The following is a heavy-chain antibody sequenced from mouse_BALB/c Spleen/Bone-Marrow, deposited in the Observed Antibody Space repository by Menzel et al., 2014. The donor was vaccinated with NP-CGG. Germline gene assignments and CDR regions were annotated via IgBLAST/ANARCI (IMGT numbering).Heavy chain of an antibody. V-gene: IGHV14-3*02. D-gene: IGHD1-1*01. CDR3: ASYYYGRAWFAC. CDR2: FDPANGNT. CDR1: GFNIKDTY. J-gene: IGHJ3*01. Sequence: VQLQQSGAELVKPGASVKLSCTASGFNIKDTYMHWATQRPEQGLEWIGRFDPANGNTKYDPKFQGKATITADTSSNTAYLQLSSLTSEDTAVYYCASYYYGRAWFACWGQGTLVTVSA.